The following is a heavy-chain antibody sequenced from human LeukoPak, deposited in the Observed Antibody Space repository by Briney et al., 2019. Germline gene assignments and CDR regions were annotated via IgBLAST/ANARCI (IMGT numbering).Heavy chain of an antibody. V-gene: IGHV3-66*01. Sequence: GGSLRLSCAASGFNVSSNYMTWVRQAPGKGLVWVSIVYAGGATYYADAVKGRFTISRDNSKNTVDLQMNSLRAEDTAVYFRARDWSGDSGLDYWGQGTLVTVSS. CDR2: VYAGGAT. J-gene: IGHJ4*02. CDR3: ARDWSGDSGLDY. CDR1: GFNVSSNY. D-gene: IGHD4-17*01.